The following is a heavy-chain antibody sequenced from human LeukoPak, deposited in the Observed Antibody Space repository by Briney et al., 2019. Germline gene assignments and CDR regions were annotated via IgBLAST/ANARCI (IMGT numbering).Heavy chain of an antibody. Sequence: SETLSLTCTVSGGSISSYYWSWIRQPPGKGLEWIGYIYYSGSTNYNPSLKSRVTISVDTSKNQFSLKLSSVTAADTAVYYCARALGEGGDYWGQGTLVTVSS. CDR3: ARALGEGGDY. CDR1: GGSISSYY. CDR2: IYYSGST. D-gene: IGHD3-16*01. J-gene: IGHJ4*02. V-gene: IGHV4-59*01.